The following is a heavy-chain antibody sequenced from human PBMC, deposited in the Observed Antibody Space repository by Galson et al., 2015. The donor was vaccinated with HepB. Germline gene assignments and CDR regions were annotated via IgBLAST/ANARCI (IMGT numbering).Heavy chain of an antibody. V-gene: IGHV1-46*01. CDR2: INPSFGST. CDR3: ARSGRNDYCASLGVGWFAP. D-gene: IGHD4-17*01. J-gene: IGHJ5*02. Sequence: SVKVSCKASGYTFTSYYMHWVRQAPGQGLEWMGIINPSFGSTSYAQKFQGRVTMTRDTSTSTVYMELSSLRSEDTAVDYCARSGRNDYCASLGVGWFAPWGQGTLVTVSS. CDR1: GYTFTSYY.